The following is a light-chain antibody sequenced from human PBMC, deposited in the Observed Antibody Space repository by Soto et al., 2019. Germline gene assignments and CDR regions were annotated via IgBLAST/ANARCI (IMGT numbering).Light chain of an antibody. V-gene: IGLV2-23*01. CDR2: EGS. J-gene: IGLJ3*02. CDR1: SSDVGSYNL. Sequence: QSALTQPASVSGSPGQSITISCTGTSSDVGSYNLVSWYQQHPGKAPKLMIYEGSKRPSGVSNRLSGSKSGNTASLTISGLQAEDEADYYCCSYAGSYTWVFGGGTKVTVL. CDR3: CSYAGSYTWV.